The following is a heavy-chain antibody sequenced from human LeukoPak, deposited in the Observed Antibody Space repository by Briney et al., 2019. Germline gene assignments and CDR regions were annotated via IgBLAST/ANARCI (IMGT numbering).Heavy chain of an antibody. Sequence: GGSLRLSCAASGFTFDDYAMHWVRQAPGKGLEWVSGISWSSGSIGYADSVKGRFTISRDNAKNSLYLQMNSLRAEDTALYYCAKGWDIVVVPAAIQFDYWGQGTLVTVSS. CDR1: GFTFDDYA. V-gene: IGHV3-9*01. D-gene: IGHD2-2*02. CDR3: AKGWDIVVVPAAIQFDY. CDR2: ISWSSGSI. J-gene: IGHJ4*02.